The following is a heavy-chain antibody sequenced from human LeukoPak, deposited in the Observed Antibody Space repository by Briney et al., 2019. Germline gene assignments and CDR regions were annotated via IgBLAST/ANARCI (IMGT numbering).Heavy chain of an antibody. CDR2: IIPIFGTA. D-gene: IGHD6-19*01. CDR1: GGTFSSYA. Sequence: ASVKVSCKASGGTFSSYAISWVRQAPGQGLEWMGRIIPIFGTANYAQKFQGRVTITTDESTSTAYMELSSLRSEDTAVYYCAREELAGGLPAGLDYWGQGTLVTVSS. V-gene: IGHV1-69*05. CDR3: AREELAGGLPAGLDY. J-gene: IGHJ4*02.